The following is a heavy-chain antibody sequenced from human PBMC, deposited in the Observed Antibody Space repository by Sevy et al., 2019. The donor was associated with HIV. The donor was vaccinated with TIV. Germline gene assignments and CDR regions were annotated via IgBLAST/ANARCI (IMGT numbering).Heavy chain of an antibody. J-gene: IGHJ4*02. CDR1: GFTLSSYA. D-gene: IGHD5-18*01. CDR2: ISCSGDNT. Sequence: GGSLRLSCAASGFTLSSYAMYWVRQAPGKGLEWVSSISCSGDNTYYADSVKGRFTISRDNPKNTLYLQMNSLRAEDTAVYYCAKGRAAMVYFDYWGQGTLVTVSS. CDR3: AKGRAAMVYFDY. V-gene: IGHV3-23*01.